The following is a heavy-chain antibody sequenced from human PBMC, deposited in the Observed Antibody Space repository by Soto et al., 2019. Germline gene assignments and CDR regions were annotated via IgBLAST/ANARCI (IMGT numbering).Heavy chain of an antibody. J-gene: IGHJ4*02. D-gene: IGHD1-26*01. V-gene: IGHV3-23*01. CDR3: ARRGSGSYYDY. CDR1: GFTFSSYA. CDR2: ISGSGGST. Sequence: EVQLLESGGGLVQPGGSLRLSCAASGFTFSSYAMRWVLQAPGKGLEWVSAISGSGGSTYYAESVKGRFTISRDNSKMPLYLQMNSLRAEDTAVYCCARRGSGSYYDYWGQGTLVTVSS.